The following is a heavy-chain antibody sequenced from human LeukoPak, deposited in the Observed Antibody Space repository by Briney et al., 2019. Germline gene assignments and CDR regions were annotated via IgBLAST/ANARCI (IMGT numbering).Heavy chain of an antibody. V-gene: IGHV4-4*02. CDR1: GGSISSSNW. CDR3: ASSNSGSSPTVIDY. Sequence: SGTLSLTCAVSGGSISSSNWWSWVRQPPGKGLERIGEIYHSGSTNYNPSLKSRVTISVDKSKNQFSLKLSSVTAADTAVYYCASSNSGSSPTVIDYWGQGTLVTVSS. CDR2: IYHSGST. J-gene: IGHJ4*02. D-gene: IGHD1-26*01.